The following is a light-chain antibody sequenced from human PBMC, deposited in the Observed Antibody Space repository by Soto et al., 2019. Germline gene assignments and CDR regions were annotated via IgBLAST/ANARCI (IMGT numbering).Light chain of an antibody. Sequence: DIPMTKSPATLSSSVGDRVTITCRASQSISSWLAWYQQKPGKAPKLLIYKASRLENGVPSRFSGSGSGTEFTLTISSLQPDDFATYYCHQYNSFSWTFGQGTKVEIK. CDR2: KAS. CDR1: QSISSW. CDR3: HQYNSFSWT. V-gene: IGKV1-5*03. J-gene: IGKJ1*01.